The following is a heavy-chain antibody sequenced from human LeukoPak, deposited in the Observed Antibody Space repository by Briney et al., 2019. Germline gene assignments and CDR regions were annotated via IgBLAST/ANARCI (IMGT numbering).Heavy chain of an antibody. Sequence: GRSLRLSYAASGFTFSSYAMHWVRQAPGKGLEWVSYITYSSSTIYYADSVKGRFTISRDNAKNSLYLQMNSLRDEDTAVYYCARASTWVPGEDRSGYYYPYAFDLWGQGTMVTVSS. CDR3: ARASTWVPGEDRSGYYYPYAFDL. J-gene: IGHJ3*01. CDR2: ITYSSSTI. V-gene: IGHV3-48*02. D-gene: IGHD3-22*01. CDR1: GFTFSSYA.